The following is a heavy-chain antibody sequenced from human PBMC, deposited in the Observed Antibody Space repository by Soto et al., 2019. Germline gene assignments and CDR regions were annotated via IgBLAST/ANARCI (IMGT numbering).Heavy chain of an antibody. V-gene: IGHV3-7*05. CDR1: GFTFSSYW. D-gene: IGHD1-26*01. Sequence: GGSLRLSCAASGFTFSSYWMSWVRQAPGKGLEWVANIKQDGSEKYYVDSVKGRFTISRDNAKNSLYLQMNSLRAEDTAVYYCARVGGYSGSYRYNYYYYGMDVWGQGTTVTVSS. J-gene: IGHJ6*02. CDR2: IKQDGSEK. CDR3: ARVGGYSGSYRYNYYYYGMDV.